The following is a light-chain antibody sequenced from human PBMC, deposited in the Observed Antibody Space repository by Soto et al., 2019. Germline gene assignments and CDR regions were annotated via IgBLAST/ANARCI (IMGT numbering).Light chain of an antibody. V-gene: IGKV1-5*01. CDR1: QSIVTW. J-gene: IGKJ1*01. CDR2: DAS. Sequence: DIQMTQSPSTLSASVVDRVTITCRASQSIVTWLAWYQQKPGKAPTLLIYDASNLESGVPSRFSGSGSGTEFTLSISSLQPDDFATYYCQQYSSYWTFGQGPKVDLK. CDR3: QQYSSYWT.